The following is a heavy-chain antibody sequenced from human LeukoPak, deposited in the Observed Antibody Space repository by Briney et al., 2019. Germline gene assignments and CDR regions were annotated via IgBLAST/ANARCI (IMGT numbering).Heavy chain of an antibody. CDR3: TTGGGGWGLGFDY. V-gene: IGHV3-15*07. D-gene: IGHD2-15*01. J-gene: IGHJ4*02. CDR2: IKSKTDGGTT. CDR1: GFTFRTYT. Sequence: GGSLRLSCVASGFTFRTYTMNWVRQAPGKGLEWVGRIKSKTDGGTTDYEAPVKGRFTISRDDSKNTLYLQMNSLKTEDTAVYYCTTGGGGWGLGFDYWGQGTLVTVSS.